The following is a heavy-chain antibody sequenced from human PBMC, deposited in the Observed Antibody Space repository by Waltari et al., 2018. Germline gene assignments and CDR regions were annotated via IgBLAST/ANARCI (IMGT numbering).Heavy chain of an antibody. D-gene: IGHD2-21*02. Sequence: QVQLQESGPGLVKPSETLSLTCAVSGYSISSGYYWGWIRQPPGKGLEWIGSIYHSGSTYYNPSLKSRVTISVDTSKNQFSLKLSSVTAADTAVYYCARDMSVTATSAWGYWGQGTLVTVSS. CDR2: IYHSGST. CDR1: GYSISSGYY. V-gene: IGHV4-38-2*02. J-gene: IGHJ4*02. CDR3: ARDMSVTATSAWGY.